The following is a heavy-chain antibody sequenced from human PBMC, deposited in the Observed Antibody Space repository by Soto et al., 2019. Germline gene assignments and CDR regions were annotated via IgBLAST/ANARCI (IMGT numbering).Heavy chain of an antibody. Sequence: EVQLLESGGGLVQPGGSLRLSCAASGFTFSSYAMSWVRQAPGKGLEWVSGISGRGGSTYYADSVKGRFTISRDNSKNTLYLQMNSLRAEDTAVYYCAKGPLYGDYVSGWGQGTRVTVSS. J-gene: IGHJ4*02. V-gene: IGHV3-23*01. CDR3: AKGPLYGDYVSG. D-gene: IGHD4-17*01. CDR1: GFTFSSYA. CDR2: ISGRGGST.